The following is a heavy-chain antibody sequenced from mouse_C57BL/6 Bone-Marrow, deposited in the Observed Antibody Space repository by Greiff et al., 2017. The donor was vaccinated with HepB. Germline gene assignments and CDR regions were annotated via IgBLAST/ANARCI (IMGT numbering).Heavy chain of an antibody. V-gene: IGHV1-64*01. CDR2: IHPNSGST. D-gene: IGHD1-1*01. CDR1: GYTFTSYW. J-gene: IGHJ3*01. CDR3: ARGAYYYGSSPFAY. Sequence: VQLQQPGAELVKPGASVKLSCKASGYTFTSYWMHWVKQRPGQGLEWIGMIHPNSGSTNYNEKFKIKATLTVDKSSSTAYMQLSSLTSEDSAVYYCARGAYYYGSSPFAYWGQGTLVTGSA.